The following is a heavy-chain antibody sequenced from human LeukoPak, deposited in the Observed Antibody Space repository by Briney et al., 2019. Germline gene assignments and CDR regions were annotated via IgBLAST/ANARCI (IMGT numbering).Heavy chain of an antibody. V-gene: IGHV3-23*01. J-gene: IGHJ4*02. CDR2: ISGSGGST. Sequence: GGSLRLSCAASGFTFSSYAMSWVRQAPGKGLEWVSAISGSGGSTYYADSVKGRFTISRDNSKNTLYLQMNSLRVDDTAVYYCAKDIHYDSSGYNYKGFFDYWGQGALVTVSS. D-gene: IGHD3-22*01. CDR3: AKDIHYDSSGYNYKGFFDY. CDR1: GFTFSSYA.